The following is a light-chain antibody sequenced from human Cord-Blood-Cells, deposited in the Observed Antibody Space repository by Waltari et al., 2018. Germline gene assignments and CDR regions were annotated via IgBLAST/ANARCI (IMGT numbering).Light chain of an antibody. CDR3: QQSYSTPYS. V-gene: IGKV1-39*01. J-gene: IGKJ2*03. Sequence: DIQMTQSPSSLSASAGDRVTITCRASQSISSYLNWYQQKPGKAPKLLVYAASSLQSGVPSRFSGSGSETDFTLSISSMQPEDFATYYCQQSYSTPYSFGQGTKLEIK. CDR2: AAS. CDR1: QSISSY.